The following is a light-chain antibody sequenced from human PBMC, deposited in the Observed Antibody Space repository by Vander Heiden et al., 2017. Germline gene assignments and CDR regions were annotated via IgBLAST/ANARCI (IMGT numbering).Light chain of an antibody. V-gene: IGLV1-44*01. Sequence: QSFLTPPPSASGPPGPRVTLYCPGSSSNVARNTVNCYQRLPGSAPKLLIYTDNERHSGVPDHFSGSKSGTSASMAISGLQAEDEAEYYCAAWDDSLNGWVFGGGTGLTVL. CDR3: AAWDDSLNGWV. J-gene: IGLJ3*02. CDR2: TDN. CDR1: SSNVARNT.